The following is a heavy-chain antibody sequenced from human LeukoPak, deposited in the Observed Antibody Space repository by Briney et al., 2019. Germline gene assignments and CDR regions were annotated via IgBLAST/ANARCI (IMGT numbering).Heavy chain of an antibody. CDR2: INSDGSST. Sequence: GGSLRLSCAASGFTFRSYWMHWVRQAPGEGLVWVSRINSDGSSTSYADSVKGRFTISRDNAKNTLYLQMNSLRAEGTAVYYCARVEVAAAATKPDYWGQGTLVTVSS. J-gene: IGHJ4*02. D-gene: IGHD6-13*01. CDR1: GFTFRSYW. V-gene: IGHV3-74*01. CDR3: ARVEVAAAATKPDY.